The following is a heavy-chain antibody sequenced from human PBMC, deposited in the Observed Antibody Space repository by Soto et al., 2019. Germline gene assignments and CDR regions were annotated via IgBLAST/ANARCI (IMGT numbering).Heavy chain of an antibody. CDR2: IIPIFGTA. CDR3: ARHGSSSVDYYYGMDV. J-gene: IGHJ6*02. CDR1: GGTFSSYA. D-gene: IGHD6-13*01. V-gene: IGHV1-69*06. Sequence: SVKVSCKASGGTFSSYAISWVRQATGQGLEWMGGIIPIFGTANYAQKFQGRVTITADKSTSTAYMELSSLRSEDTAVYYCARHGSSSVDYYYGMDVWGQGTTVTVSS.